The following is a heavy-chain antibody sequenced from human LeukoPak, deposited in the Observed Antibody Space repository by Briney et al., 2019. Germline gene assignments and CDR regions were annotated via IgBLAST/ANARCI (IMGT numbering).Heavy chain of an antibody. V-gene: IGHV1-2*02. D-gene: IGHD5-12*01. CDR3: ARGYCGYGVFPD. J-gene: IGHJ4*02. Sequence: ASVKVSCKASGYTFTGYYMHWVRQAPGQGLEWMVWIIRNSGGTNYAQKFQGRVTMTSDTSISTGYMELSRLRSDDTAVYYCARGYCGYGVFPDWGQGTLVTVSS. CDR1: GYTFTGYY. CDR2: IIRNSGGT.